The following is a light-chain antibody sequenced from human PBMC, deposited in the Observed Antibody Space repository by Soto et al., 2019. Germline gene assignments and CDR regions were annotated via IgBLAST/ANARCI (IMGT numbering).Light chain of an antibody. V-gene: IGLV1-44*01. CDR1: SSNIGSNT. CDR3: AAWDDSLNGWV. CDR2: SNN. Sequence: QSVLTQPPSASGTPGQRVTISRSGSSSNIGSNTVNWYQQLPGTAPKLLIYSNNQRPSGVPDRFSGSKSGTSASLAISGLQSEDEADYYCAAWDDSLNGWVFGGGTQLTV. J-gene: IGLJ3*02.